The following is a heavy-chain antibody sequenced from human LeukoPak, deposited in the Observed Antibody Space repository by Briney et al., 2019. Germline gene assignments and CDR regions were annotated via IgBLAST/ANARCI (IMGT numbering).Heavy chain of an antibody. J-gene: IGHJ5*02. CDR3: ACLGIGNWFDP. CDR1: GGSISSYY. V-gene: IGHV4-59*08. CDR2: IYYSGST. D-gene: IGHD3-16*01. Sequence: SETLSLTCIVSGGSISSYYWSWIRQPPGKGLEWIGYIYYSGSTNYNPSLKSRVTMSVDTSKNQFSLKLSSVTAADTAVYYCACLGIGNWFDPWGQGTLVTVSS.